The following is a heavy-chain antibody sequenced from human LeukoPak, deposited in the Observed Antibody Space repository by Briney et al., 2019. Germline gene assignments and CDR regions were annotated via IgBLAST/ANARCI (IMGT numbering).Heavy chain of an antibody. CDR3: ARDRGGSGSYYSPYYYYGMDV. J-gene: IGHJ6*04. Sequence: HSGGSLRLSCAASGFTYSSYAMHWVRQAPGKGLEWVAVISYDGSNKYYADSVKGRFTISRDNSKNTLYLQMNSLRAEDTAVYYCARDRGGSGSYYSPYYYYGMDVWGKGTTVTVSS. V-gene: IGHV3-30*14. D-gene: IGHD3-10*01. CDR1: GFTYSSYA. CDR2: ISYDGSNK.